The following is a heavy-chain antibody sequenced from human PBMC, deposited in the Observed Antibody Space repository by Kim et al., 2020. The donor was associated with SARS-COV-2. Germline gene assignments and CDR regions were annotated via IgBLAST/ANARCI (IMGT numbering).Heavy chain of an antibody. V-gene: IGHV1-3*04. CDR1: GYTFTNFC. J-gene: IGHJ5*01. D-gene: IGHD2-15*01. CDR2: FDTGDGNT. Sequence: ASVKVSCTASGYTFTNFCLHWVRQAPGQGLEWMGWFDTGDGNTRYSQKFQGRVTITRDTSASTAYMELSSLRSEDTAVYYCARGADDSCSGTNSDPPNW. CDR3: ARGADDSCSGTNSDPPNW.